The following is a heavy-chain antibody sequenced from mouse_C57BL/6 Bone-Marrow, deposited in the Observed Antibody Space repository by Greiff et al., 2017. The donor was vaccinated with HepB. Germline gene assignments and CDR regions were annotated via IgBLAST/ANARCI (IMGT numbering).Heavy chain of an antibody. CDR2: IWGGGST. D-gene: IGHD2-1*01. V-gene: IGHV2-9*01. J-gene: IGHJ4*01. Sequence: VKLVESGPGLVAPSQSLSITCTVSGFSLTSYGVDWVRQPPGKGLEWLGVIWGGGSTNYNSALMSRLSISKDNSKSQVFLKMNSLQTDDTAMYYCANLYYGKGLDAMDYWGQGTSVTVSS. CDR3: ANLYYGKGLDAMDY. CDR1: GFSLTSYG.